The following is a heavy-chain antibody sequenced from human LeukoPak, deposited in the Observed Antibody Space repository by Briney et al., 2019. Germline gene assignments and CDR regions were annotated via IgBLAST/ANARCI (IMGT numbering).Heavy chain of an antibody. J-gene: IGHJ3*02. CDR1: GHTFTSYD. D-gene: IGHD5-18*01. V-gene: IGHV1-8*01. Sequence: ASVKVSCKASGHTFTSYDINWVRQATGQGLEWMGWMNPDSGNTGYAQKFQGRVTMTRNTSISTAYMELSSLRSEDTAVYYCARVDTAMVTRRNAFDIWGQGTMVTVSS. CDR3: ARVDTAMVTRRNAFDI. CDR2: MNPDSGNT.